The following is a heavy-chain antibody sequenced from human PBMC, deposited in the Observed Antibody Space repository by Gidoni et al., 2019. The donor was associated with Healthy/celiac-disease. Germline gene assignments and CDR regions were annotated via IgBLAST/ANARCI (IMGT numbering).Heavy chain of an antibody. CDR2: IKQDGSEK. J-gene: IGHJ6*02. V-gene: IGHV3-7*01. CDR1: GFTFSSYW. Sequence: EVQLVESGGGLVQPGGSLRLSCAASGFTFSSYWMSWVRQAPGKGLEWVANIKQDGSEKYYVDSVKGRFTISRDNAKNSLYLQMNSLRAEDTAVYYCASVDFDYYYYYGMDVWGQGTTVTVSS. CDR3: ASVDFDYYYYYGMDV.